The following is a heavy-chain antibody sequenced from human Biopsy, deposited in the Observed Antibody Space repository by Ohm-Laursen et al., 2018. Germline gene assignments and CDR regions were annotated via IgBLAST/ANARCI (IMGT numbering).Heavy chain of an antibody. D-gene: IGHD6-13*01. Sequence: TQPLPLTCSFSGFSLSARRMCVSWIRQAPGTALEWLVRVYWHDYQDHSASLQTKLSISKDTSNDQVVLTVNNVDPADTATYYCARTPILIVSAGLVYRHQRHLQGMDVWGQGIAVTVS. CDR2: VYWHDYQ. J-gene: IGHJ6*02. V-gene: IGHV2-70*11. CDR3: ARTPILIVSAGLVYRHQRHLQGMDV. CDR1: GFSLSARRMC.